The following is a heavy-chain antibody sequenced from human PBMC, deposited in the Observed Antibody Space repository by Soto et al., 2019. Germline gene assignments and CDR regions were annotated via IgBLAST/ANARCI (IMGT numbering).Heavy chain of an antibody. Sequence: SETLSLTCAVYGGSFSGYYWSWIRQPPGKGLEWIGEINHSGSTNYNPSLKSRVTISVDTSKNQFSLKLSSVTAADTAVYYCARGRRYYDGSGYYYINWFDPWGQGTLVTVSS. CDR3: ARGRRYYDGSGYYYINWFDP. CDR1: GGSFSGYY. V-gene: IGHV4-34*01. CDR2: INHSGST. J-gene: IGHJ5*02. D-gene: IGHD3-22*01.